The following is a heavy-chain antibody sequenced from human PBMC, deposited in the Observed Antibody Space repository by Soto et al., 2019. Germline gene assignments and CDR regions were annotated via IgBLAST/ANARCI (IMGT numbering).Heavy chain of an antibody. J-gene: IGHJ4*02. CDR1: GGSISSGGYS. CDR3: GRVPDY. Sequence: SDTPSLTCAVSGGSISSGGYSWSWIRQPPGKGLEWIGYIYHSGSTYYNPSLKSRVTISVDRSKNQFSLKLSSVTAADTAVYYCGRVPDYWGQGTLVTVSS. CDR2: IYHSGST. V-gene: IGHV4-30-2*01.